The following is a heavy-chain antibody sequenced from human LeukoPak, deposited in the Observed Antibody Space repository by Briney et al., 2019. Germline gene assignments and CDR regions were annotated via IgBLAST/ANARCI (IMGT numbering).Heavy chain of an antibody. CDR1: GGSVSFDY. D-gene: IGHD4-17*01. J-gene: IGHJ4*02. V-gene: IGHV4-59*02. Sequence: PSETLSLTCTVSGGSVSFDYWSWIRQPPGKGLEWVGSIRHSGSSNYNSSLKSRVTVSLDTSKNQFSLRLSSVTVADTAVYYCTRENGDYAYDHWGQGTLVTVSS. CDR3: TRENGDYAYDH. CDR2: IRHSGSS.